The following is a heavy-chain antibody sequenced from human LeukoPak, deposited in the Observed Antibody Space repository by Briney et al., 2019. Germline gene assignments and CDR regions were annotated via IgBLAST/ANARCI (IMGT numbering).Heavy chain of an antibody. J-gene: IGHJ4*02. CDR3: AKGPLVRGVKPSYFDY. V-gene: IGHV3-23*01. CDR1: GFTFSSYA. CDR2: ISDSGGST. D-gene: IGHD3-10*01. Sequence: GGSLRLSCVASGFTFSSYAMNWVRQAPGKGLERVSDISDSGGSTYYADSVKGRFTISRDNSKNTLYLQMSSLRAEDTAIYYCAKGPLVRGVKPSYFDYWGQGTLVTVSS.